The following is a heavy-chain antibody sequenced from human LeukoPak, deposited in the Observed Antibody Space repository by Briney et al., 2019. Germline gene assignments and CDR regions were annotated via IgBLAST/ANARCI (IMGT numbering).Heavy chain of an antibody. CDR3: ARDWRGHFDY. D-gene: IGHD1-1*01. CDR1: GFTFSSYW. Sequence: GGSLRLSCAVSGFTFSSYWMSWVRQAPGKGLEWVANIKQDGSEKYYVDSVKGRFTISRDNAKNSLYLQMNSLRAEDTAVYYCARDWRGHFDYWGQGTLVTVSS. V-gene: IGHV3-7*03. J-gene: IGHJ4*02. CDR2: IKQDGSEK.